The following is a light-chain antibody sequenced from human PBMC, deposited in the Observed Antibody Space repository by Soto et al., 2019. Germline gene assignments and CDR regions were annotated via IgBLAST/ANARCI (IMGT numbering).Light chain of an antibody. V-gene: IGKV3-20*01. CDR1: QSVSSSF. CDR3: QQYDSSLWT. J-gene: IGKJ1*01. CDR2: GAS. Sequence: EIVLTQSPGTLSLSPGERATLSCRASQSVSSSFLAWYQQKPGQAPRLLIYGASSRATGIPDRFSGSGSGTDFTLTISRLEPEEFAVYGWQQYDSSLWTFGQGTKVEIK.